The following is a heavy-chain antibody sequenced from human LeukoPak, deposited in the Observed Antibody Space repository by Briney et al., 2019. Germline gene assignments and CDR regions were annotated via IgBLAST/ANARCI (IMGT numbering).Heavy chain of an antibody. D-gene: IGHD2-21*01. CDR1: GFTFSTYG. J-gene: IGHJ2*01. V-gene: IGHV3-30*03. CDR3: ARNSPSNWYFDL. CDR2: ISHHGANK. Sequence: GGSLRLSCAASGFTFSTYGMSWVRQAPGKGLEWVAVISHHGANKFYGDSVKGRFTISRDNSNNMVYLQMNGLRAEDTAVYYCARNSPSNWYFDLWGRGTLVTVSS.